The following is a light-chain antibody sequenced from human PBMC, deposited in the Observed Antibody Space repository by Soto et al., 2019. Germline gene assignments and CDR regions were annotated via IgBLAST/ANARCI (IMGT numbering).Light chain of an antibody. Sequence: EIVLTQSPGTLSLSPGERATLSCRASQSVSSSYLAWYQQKPGQAPRLLIYGASSRATGIPDRFSGSGSGTDFTLTISRLEPEDFAVYYCQQRSTLFGGGTKVEIK. CDR3: QQRSTL. CDR1: QSVSSSY. J-gene: IGKJ4*01. V-gene: IGKV3D-20*02. CDR2: GAS.